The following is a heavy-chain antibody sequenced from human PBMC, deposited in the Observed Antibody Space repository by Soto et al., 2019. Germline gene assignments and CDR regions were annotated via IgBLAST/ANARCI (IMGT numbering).Heavy chain of an antibody. CDR3: ARMRGSSSYYYYYGMDV. J-gene: IGHJ6*02. V-gene: IGHV2-70*01. Sequence: ESGPTLVNPTQTLTLTCTFSGFSLSTSGMCVSWIRQPPGKALEWLALIDWDDDKYYSTSLKTRLTISKDTSKNQVVLTMTNMDPVDTATYYCARMRGSSSYYYYYGMDVWGQGTTVTVSS. CDR1: GFSLSTSGMC. CDR2: IDWDDDK. D-gene: IGHD6-6*01.